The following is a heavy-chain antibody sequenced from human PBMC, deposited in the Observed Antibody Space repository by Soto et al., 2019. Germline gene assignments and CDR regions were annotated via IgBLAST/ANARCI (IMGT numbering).Heavy chain of an antibody. D-gene: IGHD6-6*01. CDR2: INPNSGGT. Sequence: XSVKVSCKASVYTFTCYYMHWVRQAPGQGLEWMGWINPNSGGTNYAQKFQGWVTMTRDTSISTAYMELSRLRSDDTAVYYCARDPGYSSSGYYYYGMDVWGQGTTVTVSS. J-gene: IGHJ6*02. CDR3: ARDPGYSSSGYYYYGMDV. CDR1: VYTFTCYY. V-gene: IGHV1-2*04.